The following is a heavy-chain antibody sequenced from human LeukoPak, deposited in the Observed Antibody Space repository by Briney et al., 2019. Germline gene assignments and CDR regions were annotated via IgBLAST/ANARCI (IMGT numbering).Heavy chain of an antibody. J-gene: IGHJ4*02. CDR3: AASCGGSCYWSFDY. CDR1: GFTFSSYA. CDR2: ISGSGGST. V-gene: IGHV3-23*01. D-gene: IGHD2-15*01. Sequence: GGSLRLSWAASGFTFSSYAMSWVRQAPGKGLEWVSAISGSGGSTYYADSVKGRFTISRDNSKNTLYLQMNSLRAEDTAVYYCAASCGGSCYWSFDYWGQGTLVTVSS.